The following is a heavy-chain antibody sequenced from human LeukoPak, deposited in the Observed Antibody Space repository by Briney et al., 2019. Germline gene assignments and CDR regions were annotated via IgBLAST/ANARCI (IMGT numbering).Heavy chain of an antibody. CDR1: GFTFSGYW. CDR2: IKYDGSYT. J-gene: IGHJ4*02. Sequence: GGSLRLSCAASGFTFSGYWMHWLRQTPGKGLVWVSRIKYDGSYTSHADSVKGRFTISRDNAKNTVYLQMSALRAEDTAVYYCAKDGGLWVSAHWGDSWGRGTLVTVSS. CDR3: AKDGGLWVSAHWGDS. V-gene: IGHV3-74*01. D-gene: IGHD7-27*01.